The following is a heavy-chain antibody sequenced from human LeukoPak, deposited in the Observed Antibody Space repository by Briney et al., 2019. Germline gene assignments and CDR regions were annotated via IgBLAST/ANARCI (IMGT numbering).Heavy chain of an antibody. D-gene: IGHD3-22*01. CDR1: GGTFSSYA. J-gene: IGHJ4*02. CDR3: ARAESTTDSSGYHDDY. Sequence: GASVKVSCKASGGTFSSYAISWVRQATGQGLEWMGWMNPNSGNTGYAQKFQGRVTMTRNTSISTAYMELSSLRSEDTAVYYCARAESTTDSSGYHDDYWGQGTLVTVSS. V-gene: IGHV1-8*02. CDR2: MNPNSGNT.